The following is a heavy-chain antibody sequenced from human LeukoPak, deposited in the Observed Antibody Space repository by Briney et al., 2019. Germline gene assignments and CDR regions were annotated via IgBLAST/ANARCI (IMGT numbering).Heavy chain of an antibody. CDR2: IIPIFGTA. Sequence: SVKVSCKASGGTFSSYAIGWVRQAPGQGLEWMGGIIPIFGTANYAQKFQGRVTITADKSTSTAYMELRSLRSDDTAVYYCARGTGIADIWGQGTMVTVSS. V-gene: IGHV1-69*06. D-gene: IGHD6-13*01. CDR3: ARGTGIADI. J-gene: IGHJ3*02. CDR1: GGTFSSYA.